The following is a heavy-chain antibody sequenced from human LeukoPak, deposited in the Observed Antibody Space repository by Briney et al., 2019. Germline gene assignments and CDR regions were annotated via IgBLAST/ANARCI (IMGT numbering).Heavy chain of an antibody. CDR2: IRYDGSNK. CDR1: GFTFSSYG. V-gene: IGHV3-30*02. Sequence: PGGSLRLSCAASGFTFSSYGMHWVRQAPGKGLEWVAFIRYDGSNKYYADSVKGRFTISRDNSKNTLYLQMNSLRAEDTAVYYCAKDRELLWFGEFDYWGQGTLVTVSS. J-gene: IGHJ4*02. D-gene: IGHD3-10*01. CDR3: AKDRELLWFGEFDY.